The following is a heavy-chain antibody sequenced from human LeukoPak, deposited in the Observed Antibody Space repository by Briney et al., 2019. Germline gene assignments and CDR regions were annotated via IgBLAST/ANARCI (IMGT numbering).Heavy chain of an antibody. CDR1: GFTFSSYW. CDR3: AGFSGYNSN. Sequence: GGSLRLSCAASGFTFSSYWMHWVRHAPGKGLVWVSRINTDGSRTDYADSAKGRFTISRDNAKNTLYLQMNSLRAEDTAVYYCAGFSGYNSNWGQGTLVTVSS. D-gene: IGHD6-13*01. CDR2: INTDGSRT. V-gene: IGHV3-74*01. J-gene: IGHJ4*02.